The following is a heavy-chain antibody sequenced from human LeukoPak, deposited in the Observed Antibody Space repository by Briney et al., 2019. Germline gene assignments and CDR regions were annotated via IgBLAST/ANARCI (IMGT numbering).Heavy chain of an antibody. CDR3: ARQRRLELPDY. V-gene: IGHV4-39*01. CDR2: ISYSGNI. J-gene: IGHJ4*02. Sequence: SETLSLACTVSGGSISSSTYYWGWIRQPPGKGLEWIGSISYSGNIYYNPSLKSRVTISVDTSKNQFSLKLSSVTAADTAVYYCARQRRLELPDYWGQGTLVTVSS. CDR1: GGSISSSTYY. D-gene: IGHD3-16*01.